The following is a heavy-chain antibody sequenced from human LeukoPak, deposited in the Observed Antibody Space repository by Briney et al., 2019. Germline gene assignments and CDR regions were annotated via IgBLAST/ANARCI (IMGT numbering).Heavy chain of an antibody. CDR1: GFTLSIYW. J-gene: IGHJ4*02. V-gene: IGHV3-7*05. CDR2: INQDGSEK. D-gene: IGHD3-10*01. CDR3: ARCHGSGSYYNVFAY. Sequence: GGSLRLSCEASGFTLSIYWMSWVRQAPGKGLEWVANINQDGSEKYYLDSVKGRFTISRDNAKNSLYLQMNSLRAEDTAVYYCARCHGSGSYYNVFAYWGQGTLVTVSS.